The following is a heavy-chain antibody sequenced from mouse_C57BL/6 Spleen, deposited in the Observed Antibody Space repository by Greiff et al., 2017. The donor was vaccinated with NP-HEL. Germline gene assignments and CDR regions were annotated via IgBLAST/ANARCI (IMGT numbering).Heavy chain of an antibody. D-gene: IGHD2-3*01. Sequence: VQLQQSGAELVRPGASVTLSCKASGYTFTDYEMHWVKQTPVHGLEWIGAIDPETGGNAYNQKFKGKAKLTADKSSSTAYMELRSLTSEDSAVYYCKQEGWLPTTGYWGQGTTLTVSS. CDR1: GYTFTDYE. V-gene: IGHV1-15*01. CDR2: IDPETGGN. J-gene: IGHJ2*01. CDR3: KQEGWLPTTGY.